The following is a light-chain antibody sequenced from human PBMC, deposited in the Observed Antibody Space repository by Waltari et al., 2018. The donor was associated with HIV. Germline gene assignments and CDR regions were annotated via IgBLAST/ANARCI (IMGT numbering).Light chain of an antibody. Sequence: DIQLTQPQSFLSASVGYRVTITCRYSQGISSDLDWYLQKPGKPPKLLFYAASTLKRGVPSRFSGSGSGKEFTLTLSSLQPEDFATYDCQQLNSFPLPFGGGTKVEIK. CDR2: AAS. CDR1: QGISSD. J-gene: IGKJ4*01. CDR3: QQLNSFPLP. V-gene: IGKV1-9*01.